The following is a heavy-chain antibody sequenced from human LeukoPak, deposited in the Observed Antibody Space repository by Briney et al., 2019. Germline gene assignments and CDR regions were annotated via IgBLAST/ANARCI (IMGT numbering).Heavy chain of an antibody. Sequence: SETLSLTCAVYGGSFSGYYWSWIRQPPGKGLEWIGEINHSGSTNYNPSLKSRVTISVDTSKNQFSLKLSSVTAADTAVYYCARNQAVAGNHGAFDIWGQGTLVTVSS. J-gene: IGHJ3*02. V-gene: IGHV4-34*01. CDR1: GGSFSGYY. D-gene: IGHD6-19*01. CDR2: INHSGST. CDR3: ARNQAVAGNHGAFDI.